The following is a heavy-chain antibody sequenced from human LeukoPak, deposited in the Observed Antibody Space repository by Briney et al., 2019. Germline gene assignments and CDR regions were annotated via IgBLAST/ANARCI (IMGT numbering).Heavy chain of an antibody. CDR2: IIPIFGTA. Sequence: PEASVKVSCKASGYTFTSYYMHWVRQAPGQGLEWMGGIIPIFGTANYAQKFQGRVTITTDESTSTAYMELSSLRSEDTAVYYCARDSFDCSSTSCYMGNWFDPWGQGTLVTVSS. V-gene: IGHV1-69*05. J-gene: IGHJ5*02. CDR1: GYTFTSYY. D-gene: IGHD2-2*02. CDR3: ARDSFDCSSTSCYMGNWFDP.